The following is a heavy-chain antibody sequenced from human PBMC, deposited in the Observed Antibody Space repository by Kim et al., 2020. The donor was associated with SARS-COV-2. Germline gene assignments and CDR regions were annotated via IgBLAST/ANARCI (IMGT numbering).Heavy chain of an antibody. CDR1: GGSISSSSYY. D-gene: IGHD3-9*01. V-gene: IGHV4-39*01. J-gene: IGHJ4*02. CDR3: ASHSPTDWLLEPFDY. Sequence: SETLSLTCTVSGGSISSSSYYWGWIRQPPGKGLEWIGSIYYSGSTYYNPSLKSRVTISVDTSKNQFSLKLSSVTAADTAVYYCASHSPTDWLLEPFDYWGQGTLVTVSS. CDR2: IYYSGST.